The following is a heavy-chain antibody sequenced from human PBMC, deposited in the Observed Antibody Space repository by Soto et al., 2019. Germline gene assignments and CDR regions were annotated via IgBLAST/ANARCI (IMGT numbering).Heavy chain of an antibody. J-gene: IGHJ5*02. Sequence: QVQLVESGGGVVQSGRSLRLSCAASGFTFSTYVMHWIRQAPGKGLEWVAMISHDGGAKYYGDSVKGRFTISRDTAKNKLKNQMDRLRHEHTAKYDCAKDWGSSGWNKWFDPWGQGTLVTVSS. D-gene: IGHD6-25*01. CDR2: ISHDGGAK. CDR3: AKDWGSSGWNKWFDP. CDR1: GFTFSTYV. V-gene: IGHV3-30*04.